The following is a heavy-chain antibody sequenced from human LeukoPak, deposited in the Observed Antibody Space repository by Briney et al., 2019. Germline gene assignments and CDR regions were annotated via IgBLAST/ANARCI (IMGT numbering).Heavy chain of an antibody. CDR2: IIPIFGTA. D-gene: IGHD2-2*01. Sequence: SVKVSCKASGGTFSSYAISWVRQAPGQGLEWMGGIIPIFGTANYAQKFQGRVTITADESTSTAYMELSSLRSEDTAVYYCARVQNRDWLVVVPAAMHWFDPWGQGTLVTVSS. V-gene: IGHV1-69*13. CDR1: GGTFSSYA. J-gene: IGHJ5*02. CDR3: ARVQNRDWLVVVPAAMHWFDP.